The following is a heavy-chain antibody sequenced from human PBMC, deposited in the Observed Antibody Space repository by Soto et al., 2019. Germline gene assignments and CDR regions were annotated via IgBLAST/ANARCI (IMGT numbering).Heavy chain of an antibody. CDR1: GFTFSSYE. V-gene: IGHV3-48*03. Sequence: LRLSCAASGFTFSSYEMNWVRQAPGKGLEWVSYISSSGSTIYYADSVKGRFTISRDNAKNSLYLQMNSLRAEDTAVYYCARVGEAVAGPLYYYYYGMDVWGQGTTVTVSS. CDR2: ISSSGSTI. J-gene: IGHJ6*02. D-gene: IGHD6-19*01. CDR3: ARVGEAVAGPLYYYYYGMDV.